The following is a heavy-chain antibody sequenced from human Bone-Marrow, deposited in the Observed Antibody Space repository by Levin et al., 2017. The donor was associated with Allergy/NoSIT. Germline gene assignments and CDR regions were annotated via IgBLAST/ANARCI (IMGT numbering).Heavy chain of an antibody. V-gene: IGHV4-39*02. Sequence: SQTLSLPCTFSGGSITSSYYYWGWIRQPPGKGLEWIGISFYSGITYSNPSLKSRVTMSVDTSQNAFSLRLTSVTVADTAVYYCARRQRYCSSTSCNFEYWRQGTLATVSS. J-gene: IGHJ4*02. CDR1: GGSITSSYYY. D-gene: IGHD2-2*01. CDR3: ARRQRYCSSTSCNFEY. CDR2: SFYSGIT.